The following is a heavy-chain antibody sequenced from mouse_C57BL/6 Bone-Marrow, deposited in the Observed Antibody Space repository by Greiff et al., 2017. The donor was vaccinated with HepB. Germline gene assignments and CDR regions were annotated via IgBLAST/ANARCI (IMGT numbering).Heavy chain of an antibody. CDR2: INYDGSST. D-gene: IGHD1-1*01. CDR1: GFTFSDYY. J-gene: IGHJ4*01. V-gene: IGHV5-16*01. CDR3: ARDRDCYGSSYDAMDY. Sequence: EVQLMESEGGLVQPGSSMKLSCTASGFTFSDYYMAWVRQVPEKGLEWVANINYDGSSTYYLDSLKSRFIISRDNAKNILYLQMSSLKSEDTATYYCARDRDCYGSSYDAMDYWGQGTSVTVSS.